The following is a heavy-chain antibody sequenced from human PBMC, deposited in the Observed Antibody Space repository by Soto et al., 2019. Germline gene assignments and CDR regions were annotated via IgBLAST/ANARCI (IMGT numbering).Heavy chain of an antibody. CDR1: GYTFTSYD. CDR3: ARPGAYSSSWYPPYYYYYYMDV. V-gene: IGHV1-8*01. Sequence: QVQLVQSGAEVKKPGASVKVSCKASGYTFTSYDINWVRQATGQGLEWMGWMNPNSGNTGYAQKFQGRVTMTRNNSISTAYMELSSLRSEDTAVYYGARPGAYSSSWYPPYYYYYYMDVWGKGTTVTVSS. D-gene: IGHD6-13*01. CDR2: MNPNSGNT. J-gene: IGHJ6*03.